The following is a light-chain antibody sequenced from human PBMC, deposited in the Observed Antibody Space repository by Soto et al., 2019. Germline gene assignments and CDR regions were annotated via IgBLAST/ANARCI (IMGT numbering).Light chain of an antibody. J-gene: IGKJ1*01. CDR2: DAS. CDR1: LSVVSNF. CDR3: QLYGGSPRT. V-gene: IGKV3-20*01. Sequence: EIVLTQSPDTVSWSPGEIATLSCRAILSVVSNFLAWYQQKPGQAPRLLIYDASNRATGIPDRFSGSGSGTDFTLTISRLEPEDFALYYCQLYGGSPRTFGQGTKVDIK.